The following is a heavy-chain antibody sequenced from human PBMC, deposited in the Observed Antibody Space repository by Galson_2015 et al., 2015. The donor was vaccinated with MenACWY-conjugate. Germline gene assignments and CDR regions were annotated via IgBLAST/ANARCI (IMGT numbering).Heavy chain of an antibody. D-gene: IGHD3-3*01. J-gene: IGHJ4*02. CDR3: VANGYYTLEH. CDR1: GGSISGTNW. Sequence: ETLSLTCAVSGGSISGTNWWRWVRPPPGKGLEWIGEIYHSGSTNYNPSLKSRITISVDKSKNQFSLQLTSVTAADTAVYYCVANGYYTLEHWGQGTPVTVSS. CDR2: IYHSGST. V-gene: IGHV4-4*02.